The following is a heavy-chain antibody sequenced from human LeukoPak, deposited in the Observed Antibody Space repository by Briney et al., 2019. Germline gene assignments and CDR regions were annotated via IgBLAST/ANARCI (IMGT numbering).Heavy chain of an antibody. V-gene: IGHV1-18*04. CDR1: GDTFTRYG. D-gene: IGHD1-1*01. CDR3: ARVARTTGTTDFDY. CDR2: ISTYNGHT. J-gene: IGHJ4*02. Sequence: GASVKVSCKASGDTFTRYGISCVRQAPGQGLEWMGWISTYNGHTKYAQKLQGRVTMTTDTSTTTAYMELRSLTSDDTAVYYCARVARTTGTTDFDYWGQGTLVTVSS.